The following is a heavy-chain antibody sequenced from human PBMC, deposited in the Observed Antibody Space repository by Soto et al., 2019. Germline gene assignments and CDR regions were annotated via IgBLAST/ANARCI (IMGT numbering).Heavy chain of an antibody. D-gene: IGHD3-22*01. Sequence: PGGSLRLSCAASGFTVSSNYMSWVRQAPGKGLEWVSDIIDSGGSTYYADSVKGRFTISRDNAKNTLYLQMNSLRDEDTAVYYCARDDYYDTSGYLALFDYWGQGTLVTVSS. J-gene: IGHJ4*02. CDR2: IDSGGST. CDR1: GFTVSSNY. V-gene: IGHV3-53*01. CDR3: ARDDYYDTSGYLALFDY.